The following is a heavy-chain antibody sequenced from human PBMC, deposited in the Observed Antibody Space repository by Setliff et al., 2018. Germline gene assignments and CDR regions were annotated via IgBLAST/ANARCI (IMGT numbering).Heavy chain of an antibody. CDR3: AREEVEPLSMTSYYYYMDV. V-gene: IGHV3-30*04. D-gene: IGHD1-1*01. CDR2: ISFDGSNE. Sequence: GSLRLSCAASGFTFSRYALHWVRQAPGKGLEWVALISFDGSNEHYADSVKGRFTISRDNSINTVYLQMNSLRREDTAVYFCAREEVEPLSMTSYYYYMDVWGRGTTVTVSS. CDR1: GFTFSRYA. J-gene: IGHJ6*03.